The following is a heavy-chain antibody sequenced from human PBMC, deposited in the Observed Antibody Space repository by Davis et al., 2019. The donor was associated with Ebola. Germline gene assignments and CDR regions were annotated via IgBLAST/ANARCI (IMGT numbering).Heavy chain of an antibody. Sequence: PSDTLSLTCTVPGGSISSGDYYWSWIRRPTGKGLEWIGYIYYSGSTYSNPSLKSRVTISVDTSKNQFSLKLSSVTAAETAVYYCARQREGPYGMDVWGQGTTVTVSS. V-gene: IGHV4-30-4*02. D-gene: IGHD6-25*01. CDR3: ARQREGPYGMDV. CDR2: IYYSGST. J-gene: IGHJ6*02. CDR1: GGSISSGDYY.